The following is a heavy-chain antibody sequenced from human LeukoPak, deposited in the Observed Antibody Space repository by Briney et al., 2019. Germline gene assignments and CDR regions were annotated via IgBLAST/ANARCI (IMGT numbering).Heavy chain of an antibody. J-gene: IGHJ4*02. Sequence: GGSLRLSCAASGFTLSSYGMHWVRQAPGKGLEWVTVIWYDGSNKYCADSVKGRFTISRDNSKNTLYLQMNSLRDEDTAVYYCARDRGSGWYRDFDYWGQGTLVTVSS. CDR3: ARDRGSGWYRDFDY. CDR2: IWYDGSNK. CDR1: GFTLSSYG. V-gene: IGHV3-33*01. D-gene: IGHD6-19*01.